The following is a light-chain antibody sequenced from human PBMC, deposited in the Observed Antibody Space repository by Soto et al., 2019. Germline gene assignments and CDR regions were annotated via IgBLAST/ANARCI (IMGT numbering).Light chain of an antibody. J-gene: IGKJ2*01. CDR1: QNIIFY. Sequence: DIQMTQSPSSLSASVGDRVTITCRASQNIIFYLNWYQQKPGQAPRLLIYAASNLQSGVPSRFSGSGSGTEFTLTISNLQPEDFATYFCQQSYTTPVYTFGQGNKLEIK. CDR2: AAS. V-gene: IGKV1-39*01. CDR3: QQSYTTPVYT.